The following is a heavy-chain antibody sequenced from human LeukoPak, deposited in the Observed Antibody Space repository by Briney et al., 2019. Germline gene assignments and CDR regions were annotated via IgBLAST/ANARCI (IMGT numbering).Heavy chain of an antibody. CDR3: ARDSDIVVVPPDY. CDR2: IRQDGSEK. CDR1: GFTFSSYW. V-gene: IGHV3-7*01. J-gene: IGHJ4*02. D-gene: IGHD2-2*01. Sequence: PEGSLRLSCAASGFTFSSYWMGWVRQAPGKGLEWVANIRQDGSEKYYVDSVKGRFTISRDNAKNSLYLQMNSLRAEDTAVYYCARDSDIVVVPPDYWGQGTLVTVSS.